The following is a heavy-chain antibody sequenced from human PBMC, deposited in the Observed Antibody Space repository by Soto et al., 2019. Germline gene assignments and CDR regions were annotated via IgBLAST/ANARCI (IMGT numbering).Heavy chain of an antibody. CDR1: GFTFSRHG. Sequence: QVQLVESGGGVVQPGTSLRLSCAASGFTFSRHGMHWVRQAPGKGLEWLAVILNDASGHWYADSWKGRFTISRDNFENTWYLQMNGLRLEDTAMYYCARDDAYPDNGFDYWGQGTLVTVSS. J-gene: IGHJ4*02. CDR3: ARDDAYPDNGFDY. CDR2: ILNDASGH. V-gene: IGHV3-33*01. D-gene: IGHD1-1*01.